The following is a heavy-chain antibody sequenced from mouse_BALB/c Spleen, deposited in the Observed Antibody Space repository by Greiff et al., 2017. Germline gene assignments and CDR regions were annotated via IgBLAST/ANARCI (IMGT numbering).Heavy chain of an antibody. V-gene: IGHV5-6*01. J-gene: IGHJ4*01. Sequence: EVQLQESGGDLVKPGGSLKLSCAASGFTFSSYGMSWVRQTPDKRLEWVATISSGGSYTYYPDSVKGRFTISRDNAKNTLYLQMSSLKSEDTAMYYCARRGAMITGAMDDWGEGTSVTVSS. CDR2: ISSGGSYT. CDR1: GFTFSSYG. D-gene: IGHD2-4*01. CDR3: ARRGAMITGAMDD.